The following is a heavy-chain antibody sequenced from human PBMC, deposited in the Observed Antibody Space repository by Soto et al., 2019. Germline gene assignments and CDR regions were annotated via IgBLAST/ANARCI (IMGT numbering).Heavy chain of an antibody. D-gene: IGHD3-3*01. CDR1: GGSISSSSYY. V-gene: IGHV4-39*07. J-gene: IGHJ6*03. CDR2: IYYSGST. Sequence: SETLSLTCTVSGGSISSSSYYWGWIRQPPGKGLEWIGNIYYSGSTYYNPSLKSRVTISVDTSKNQFSLKLSSVTAADTAVYYCARASFSPYDFWSGPRRVPYYYYMDVWGKGTTVTVSS. CDR3: ARASFSPYDFWSGPRRVPYYYYMDV.